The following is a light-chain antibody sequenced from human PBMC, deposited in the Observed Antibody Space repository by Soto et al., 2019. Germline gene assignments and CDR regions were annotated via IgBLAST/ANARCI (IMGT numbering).Light chain of an antibody. CDR2: GAS. Sequence: ETVMTQSPATLSVSPGERVTLSCRASRSVTSNLAWYQHKPGQAPRLLVSGASAGATGIPARFSGSGSGTEFTLTINSLQSEDSAVYYCQQYDNWPATFGGGTKVDIK. J-gene: IGKJ4*01. CDR3: QQYDNWPAT. CDR1: RSVTSN. V-gene: IGKV3-15*01.